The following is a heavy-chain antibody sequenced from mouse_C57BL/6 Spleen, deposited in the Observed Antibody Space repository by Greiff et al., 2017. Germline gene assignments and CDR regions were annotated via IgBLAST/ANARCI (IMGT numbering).Heavy chain of an antibody. CDR3: ARQGYGSSPHYAMDY. CDR2: ISSGGSYT. D-gene: IGHD1-1*01. J-gene: IGHJ4*01. V-gene: IGHV5-6*01. CDR1: GFTFSSYG. Sequence: DVHLVESGGDLVKPGGSLKLSCAASGFTFSSYGMSWVRQTPDKRLEWVATISSGGSYTYYPDSVKGRFTISRDNAKNTLYLQMSSLKSEDTAMYYCARQGYGSSPHYAMDYWGQGTSVTVSS.